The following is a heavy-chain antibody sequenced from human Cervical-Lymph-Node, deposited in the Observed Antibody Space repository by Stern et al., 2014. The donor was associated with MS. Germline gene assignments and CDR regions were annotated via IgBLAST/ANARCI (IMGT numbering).Heavy chain of an antibody. CDR1: GYIFTDYY. Sequence: VQLVESGAEVEKPGASVKVSCKASGYIFTDYYLHWVRQAPGQGLEWMGRINPKSGGTSYAQSFQGRVTLTRDTSITTAYMDLSRLTSDDTAVYYCTRALRIADRPSPGGHWFDPLGQGTLVIVSS. J-gene: IGHJ5*02. CDR2: INPKSGGT. D-gene: IGHD6-6*01. V-gene: IGHV1-2*02. CDR3: TRALRIADRPSPGGHWFDP.